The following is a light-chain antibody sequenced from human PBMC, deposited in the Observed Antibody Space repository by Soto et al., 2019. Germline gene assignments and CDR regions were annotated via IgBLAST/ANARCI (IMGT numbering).Light chain of an antibody. CDR1: SSDVGGYNY. CDR3: SSYTSTTLYV. V-gene: IGLV2-14*03. Sequence: QSALTQPASVSGSPGQSITISCIGTSSDVGGYNYVSWFQQHPGKAPKLIIYDVTTRPSGVSNRFSGSKSGNTGSLTISGLQAEDEADYYCSSYTSTTLYVFGSGTKLTVL. J-gene: IGLJ1*01. CDR2: DVT.